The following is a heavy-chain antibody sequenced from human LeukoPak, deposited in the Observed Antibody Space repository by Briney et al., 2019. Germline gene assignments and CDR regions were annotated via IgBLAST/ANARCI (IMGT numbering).Heavy chain of an antibody. D-gene: IGHD3-10*01. J-gene: IGHJ5*02. CDR1: GGSISGYY. CDR3: AGLAVLLWFGELLPNWFDP. CDR2: IYYNGIS. Sequence: SETLSLTCTVSGGSISGYYWSWIRQPPGKGLEWIAYIYYNGISNYNPSLKSRVIISVDSSKNQFSLKLTSVTAADTAVYYCAGLAVLLWFGELLPNWFDPWGQGTLVTVSS. V-gene: IGHV4-59*01.